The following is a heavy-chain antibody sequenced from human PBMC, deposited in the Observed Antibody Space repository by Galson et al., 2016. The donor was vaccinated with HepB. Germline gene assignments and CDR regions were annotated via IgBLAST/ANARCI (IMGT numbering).Heavy chain of an antibody. V-gene: IGHV4-31*03. CDR3: ARGSPSFWNLNL. Sequence: TLSLTCTVYGTSVSNGAPHWSWIRQLPEKGLEWIGYIYFSGITYYSPSLQSRVSLSIDTSKNQFSLKLTSVTAADTAVYYCARGSPSFWNLNLWGRGALVTVSS. D-gene: IGHD3-16*02. CDR2: IYFSGIT. CDR1: GTSVSNGAPH. J-gene: IGHJ2*01.